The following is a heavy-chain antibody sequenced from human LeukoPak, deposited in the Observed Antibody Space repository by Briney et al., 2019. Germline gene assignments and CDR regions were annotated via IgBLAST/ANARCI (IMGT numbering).Heavy chain of an antibody. CDR1: GGSISSYY. CDR2: IYYSGSP. CDR3: ARGTGMIRGAAGS. D-gene: IGHD3-10*01. J-gene: IGHJ5*02. Sequence: SETLSLTCTVSGGSISSYYWSWIRQPPGKGLEWIGYIYYSGSPNYNPSLEGRGTISVDTSKNQFSLKLTSVTAADTAVYYCARGTGMIRGAAGSWGQGTLVTVSS. V-gene: IGHV4-59*01.